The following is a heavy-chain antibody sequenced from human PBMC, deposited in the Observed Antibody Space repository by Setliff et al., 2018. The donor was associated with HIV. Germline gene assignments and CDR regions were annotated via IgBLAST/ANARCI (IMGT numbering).Heavy chain of an antibody. J-gene: IGHJ3*02. CDR1: GFSLSTSGMC. Sequence: SGPTLVNPTQTLTLTCTFSGFSLSTSGMCVSWIRQPPGNALEWLGRIAWDDDKFYSTSLKTRLTISKDTSKNQAVLTMTNMDPVDTATYYCARRRRDGGNSHAFLIGCQGTMVTVSS. V-gene: IGHV2-70*17. CDR2: IAWDDDK. CDR3: ARRRRDGGNSHAFLI. D-gene: IGHD2-21*02.